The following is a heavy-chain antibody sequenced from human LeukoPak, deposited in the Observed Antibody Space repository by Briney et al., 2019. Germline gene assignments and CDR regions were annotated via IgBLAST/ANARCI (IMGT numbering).Heavy chain of an antibody. CDR2: INHSGST. V-gene: IGHV4-34*01. J-gene: IGHJ4*02. CDR1: GGSFSGYY. D-gene: IGHD5-24*01. Sequence: SETLSLTCAVYGGSFSGYYWSWIRQPPGKGLEWIGEINHSGSTNYNPSLKSRVTISVDTSKNQFSLKLSSVTAADTAVYYCAGRWVGLRRDGYNVFDYWGQGTLVTVSS. CDR3: AGRWVGLRRDGYNVFDY.